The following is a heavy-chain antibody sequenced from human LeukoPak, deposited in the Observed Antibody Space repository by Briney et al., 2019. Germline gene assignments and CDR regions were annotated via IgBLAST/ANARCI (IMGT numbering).Heavy chain of an antibody. Sequence: SETLSLTCTVCGRSISSYYWSWIRQPPGKGLEWIGYIYYSGSTNYNPSLKSRVTISVDTSKNQFSLKLSSVTAADTAVYYCASTDTAYCGGDCYAGGQGIAFDYWGQGTLVTVSS. CDR2: IYYSGST. D-gene: IGHD2-21*02. V-gene: IGHV4-59*08. CDR3: ASTDTAYCGGDCYAGGQGIAFDY. J-gene: IGHJ4*02. CDR1: GRSISSYY.